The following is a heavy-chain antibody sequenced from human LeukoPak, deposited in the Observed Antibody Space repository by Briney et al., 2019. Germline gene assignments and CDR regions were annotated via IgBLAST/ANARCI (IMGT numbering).Heavy chain of an antibody. J-gene: IGHJ4*02. CDR2: INYSGST. CDR1: GGSFSGNY. Sequence: SETLSLTCAVYGGSFSGNYWSWIRQLPGKGLEWIGEINYSGSTNYNPSLKSRVTISVDTSKNQFSLKLSSVAAADTAVYYCARVGGDIVVVPAARRPAPYFDYWGQGDLVTVSS. CDR3: ARVGGDIVVVPAARRPAPYFDY. D-gene: IGHD2-2*01. V-gene: IGHV4-34*01.